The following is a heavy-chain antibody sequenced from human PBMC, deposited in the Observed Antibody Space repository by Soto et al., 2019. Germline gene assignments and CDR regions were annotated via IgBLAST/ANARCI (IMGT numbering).Heavy chain of an antibody. CDR3: ARHYNRSVNWFDP. Sequence: QLQLQESGPGLVKPSETLSLTCTVSGGSISSSSYYWVWIRQPPGKGLEWIGSIYYSGSTYYNPSLKSRGTISVDTSKNQFSLKLSSVTAADTAVYYCARHYNRSVNWFDPCGQGTLVTVSS. V-gene: IGHV4-39*01. J-gene: IGHJ5*02. CDR1: GGSISSSSYY. D-gene: IGHD3-3*01. CDR2: IYYSGST.